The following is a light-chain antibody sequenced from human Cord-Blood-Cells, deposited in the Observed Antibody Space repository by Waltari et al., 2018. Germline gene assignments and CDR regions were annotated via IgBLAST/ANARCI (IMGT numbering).Light chain of an antibody. V-gene: IGKV4-1*01. CDR1: QSVLYSSNNKNY. CDR3: QQYYSTPYT. CDR2: WAS. Sequence: DIVMTQSPDSLAVSLGEGATINCKSRQSVLYSSNNKNYLAWYQQKPGQPPKLLIYWASTRESGVPDRFSGSGSGTDFTLTISSLQAEDVAVYYCQQYYSTPYTFGQGTKLEIK. J-gene: IGKJ2*01.